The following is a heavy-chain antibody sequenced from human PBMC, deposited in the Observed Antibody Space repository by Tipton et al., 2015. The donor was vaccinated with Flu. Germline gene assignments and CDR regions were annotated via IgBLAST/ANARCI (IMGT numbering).Heavy chain of an antibody. Sequence: TLSLTCTVSGGSISSGGYYWSWIRQHPGKGLEWIGYIYYSGSTYYNPSLKSRVTISVDTSKNQFSLKLSSVTAADTAVYYCARGLHYYGSGNYYFDYWGQGTLVTVSS. J-gene: IGHJ4*02. D-gene: IGHD3-10*01. CDR2: IYYSGST. V-gene: IGHV4-31*03. CDR3: ARGLHYYGSGNYYFDY. CDR1: GGSISSGGYY.